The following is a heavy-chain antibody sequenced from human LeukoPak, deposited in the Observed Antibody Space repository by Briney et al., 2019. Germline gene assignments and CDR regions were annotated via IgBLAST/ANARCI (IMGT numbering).Heavy chain of an antibody. D-gene: IGHD3-16*01. CDR3: ARADRLHGGPYLIGP. Sequence: ASVKVSCKTSGYSFTDYYMHWVRQAPGRGLEWMGWTNPNSGGTSSAQKFQGRVTMTRDTSITTVYMEVNWLTSDDTAMYYCARADRLHGGPYLIGPWGQGTLVTVSS. CDR2: TNPNSGGT. V-gene: IGHV1-2*02. J-gene: IGHJ5*02. CDR1: GYSFTDYY.